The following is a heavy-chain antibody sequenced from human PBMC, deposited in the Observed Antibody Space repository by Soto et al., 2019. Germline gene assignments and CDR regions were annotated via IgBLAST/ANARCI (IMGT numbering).Heavy chain of an antibody. CDR2: IWYDGSNK. Sequence: QVQLVESGGGVVQPGRSLRLSCAASGFTFTNYGMHWVRQAPGKGLEWVAVIWYDGSNKYYADSVKGRFTISKDNSQNTLYLQMNNLSAEDTAMYYCTRDPYGGSRYYVDSWGQGTLVTVSS. J-gene: IGHJ4*02. CDR1: GFTFTNYG. V-gene: IGHV3-33*01. D-gene: IGHD1-26*01. CDR3: TRDPYGGSRYYVDS.